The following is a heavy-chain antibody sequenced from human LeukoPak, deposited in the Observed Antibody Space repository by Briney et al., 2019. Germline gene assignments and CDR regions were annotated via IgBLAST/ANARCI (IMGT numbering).Heavy chain of an antibody. CDR2: IKQDGSEK. J-gene: IGHJ6*02. Sequence: GGSLRLSCAASGFTFSSYWMSWVRQAPGKGLEWVANIKQDGSEKYYVDSVEGRFTISRDNAKNSLYLQMNSLRAEDTAVYYCARDLPHYYNYYGMDVWGQGTTVTVSS. CDR1: GFTFSSYW. V-gene: IGHV3-7*01. CDR3: ARDLPHYYNYYGMDV.